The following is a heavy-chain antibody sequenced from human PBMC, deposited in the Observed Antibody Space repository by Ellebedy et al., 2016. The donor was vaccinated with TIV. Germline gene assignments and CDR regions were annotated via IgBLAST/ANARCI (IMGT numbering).Heavy chain of an antibody. CDR1: GGTFSSYA. CDR2: IIPIFGTA. V-gene: IGHV1-69*13. J-gene: IGHJ5*02. Sequence: SVKVSXKASGGTFSSYAISWVRQAPGQGLEWMGGIIPIFGTANYAQKFQGRVTITADESTSTAYMELSSLRSEDTAVYYCARVMRGYQLLPWRKSGGGNWFNPWGQGTLVTVSS. CDR3: ARVMRGYQLLPWRKSGGGNWFNP. D-gene: IGHD2-2*01.